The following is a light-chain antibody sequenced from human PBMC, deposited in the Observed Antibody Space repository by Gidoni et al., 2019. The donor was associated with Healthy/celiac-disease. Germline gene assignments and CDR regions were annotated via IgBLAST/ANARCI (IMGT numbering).Light chain of an antibody. CDR3: QQYYSYPLT. Sequence: AIRMTQSPSSFSASTGDRVTITCRASQGISSYLAWYQQKPGKAPKLLIYAASTLQRGVPSRCSGSGSGTDFTLTISCLQSEDFATYYCQQYYSYPLTFXXXTKVEIK. J-gene: IGKJ1*01. CDR1: QGISSY. CDR2: AAS. V-gene: IGKV1-8*01.